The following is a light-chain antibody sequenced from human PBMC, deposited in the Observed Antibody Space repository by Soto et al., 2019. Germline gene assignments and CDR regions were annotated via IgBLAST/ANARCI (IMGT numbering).Light chain of an antibody. V-gene: IGKV3-15*01. J-gene: IGKJ4*01. CDR2: GAS. CDR1: QSVSSN. Sequence: EIVMTQSPATLSVSPGERATLSCRASQSVSSNLAWYQQKPGQAPRLLFYGASTRATGFPARFSGSGSGTEFTLTISSVQSEDFAVYYCQQYNNWPLTFGGGTKVEIK. CDR3: QQYNNWPLT.